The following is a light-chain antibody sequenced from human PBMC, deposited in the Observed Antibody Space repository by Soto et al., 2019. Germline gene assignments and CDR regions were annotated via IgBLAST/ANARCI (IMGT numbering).Light chain of an antibody. V-gene: IGKV3-11*01. J-gene: IGKJ5*01. CDR3: QQRSNWPPEVT. CDR2: DAS. CDR1: QSVSSY. Sequence: EIVLTQSPATLALSPGERATLSCMASQSVSSYLAWYQQKPGQAPRLLIYDASNRATGIPARFSGSGSGTDFTLTISSLGPEDFAVYYCQQRSNWPPEVTFGQGTRLEIK.